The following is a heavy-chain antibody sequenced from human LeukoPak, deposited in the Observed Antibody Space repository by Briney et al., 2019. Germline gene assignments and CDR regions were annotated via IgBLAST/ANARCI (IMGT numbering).Heavy chain of an antibody. J-gene: IGHJ4*02. Sequence: SETLSLTCAVYGGSFSGYYWSWIRQPPGKGLEWIGEINHSGSTNYNPSLKSRVTISVDTSKNQFSLKLSSVTAADTAVYYCARGWTRTSIVVVPAATLDYWGQGTLVTVSS. CDR2: INHSGST. V-gene: IGHV4-34*01. D-gene: IGHD2-2*01. CDR3: ARGWTRTSIVVVPAATLDY. CDR1: GGSFSGYY.